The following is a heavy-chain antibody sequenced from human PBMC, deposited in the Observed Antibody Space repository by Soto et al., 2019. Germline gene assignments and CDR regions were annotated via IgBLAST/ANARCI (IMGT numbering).Heavy chain of an antibody. Sequence: GGSLRLSCAASGFTFSSYWMSWVRQAPGKGLEWVANIKQDGSEKYYVDSVKGRLTISRDNAKNSLYLQMNSLRAEDTAVYYCARDIDYRGDWFDPWGQGTLVTVSS. CDR2: IKQDGSEK. CDR1: GFTFSSYW. D-gene: IGHD4-4*01. J-gene: IGHJ5*02. V-gene: IGHV3-7*01. CDR3: ARDIDYRGDWFDP.